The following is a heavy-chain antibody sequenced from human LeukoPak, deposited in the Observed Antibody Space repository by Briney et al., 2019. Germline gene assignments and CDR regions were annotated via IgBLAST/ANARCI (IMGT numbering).Heavy chain of an antibody. CDR2: ISAYNGNT. CDR3: ARDGYSSGWYPADY. D-gene: IGHD6-19*01. V-gene: IGHV1-18*01. J-gene: IGHJ4*02. Sequence: ASVKVSCKTSGYTFTSYSISWVRQAPGQGLEWMGWISAYNGNTNYAQKLQGRVTMTTDTSTSTAYMELRSLRSDDTAVYYCARDGYSSGWYPADYWGQGTLVTVSS. CDR1: GYTFTSYS.